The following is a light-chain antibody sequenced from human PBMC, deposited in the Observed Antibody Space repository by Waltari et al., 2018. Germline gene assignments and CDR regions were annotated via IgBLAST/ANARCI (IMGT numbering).Light chain of an antibody. CDR3: QQYDNYWT. CDR2: TAS. J-gene: IGKJ1*01. Sequence: DIQMTQSPSTLSASVGDRVTITCRASQSITNWLAWYQQKPGKAPKLLIYTASNLESGVPSRFSGSASGTEFTLTISSLQPDDFATYYCQQYDNYWTFGQGTKVEIK. CDR1: QSITNW. V-gene: IGKV1-5*03.